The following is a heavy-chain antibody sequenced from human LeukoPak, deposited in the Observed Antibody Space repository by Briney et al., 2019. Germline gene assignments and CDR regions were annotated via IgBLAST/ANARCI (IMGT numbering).Heavy chain of an antibody. CDR3: AGGGFRYFAH. V-gene: IGHV3-23*01. CDR2: ISESGDYT. D-gene: IGHD2-15*01. Sequence: GGSLRLSCAASGFTFSSFAMSWVRQAPGKGLEWVSVISESGDYTNFADSVKGRFTISRDNAKNSLYLQMNSLRAEDTAVYYCAGGGFRYFAHWGQGTLVTVSS. J-gene: IGHJ5*02. CDR1: GFTFSSFA.